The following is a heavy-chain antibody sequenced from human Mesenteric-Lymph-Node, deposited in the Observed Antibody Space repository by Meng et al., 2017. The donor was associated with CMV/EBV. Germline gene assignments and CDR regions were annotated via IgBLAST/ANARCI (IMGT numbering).Heavy chain of an antibody. CDR1: GDSISSFSY. Sequence: QLQLRDSGPGQVKPSEPLSLPCTVSGDSISSFSYWGWIRQPPGRGLEWIGSVHYTGSTYYSPSLKSRVTVSVDTSKNQFSLRLTSVTAADTAVYYCARPFPSWQSPRLDPFGAWGQGTLVTVSS. D-gene: IGHD6-19*01. CDR2: VHYTGST. CDR3: ARPFPSWQSPRLDPFGA. V-gene: IGHV4-39*01. J-gene: IGHJ5*02.